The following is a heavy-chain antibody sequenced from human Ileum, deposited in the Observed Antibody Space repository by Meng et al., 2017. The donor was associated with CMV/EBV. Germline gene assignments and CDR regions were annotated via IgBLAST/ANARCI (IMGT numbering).Heavy chain of an antibody. J-gene: IGHJ3*02. CDR2: VYSSGST. Sequence: SETLSLTCTVSGGSIIHYYWSWIRQTPGRGLEWLGYVYSSGSTNYNPSLSSRVTMSVDTSKNAFSLKLSSVTAADTAVYYCVRYRRDGNKYTLDIWGQGTMVTVSS. D-gene: IGHD5-24*01. CDR3: VRYRRDGNKYTLDI. CDR1: GGSIIHYY. V-gene: IGHV4-59*01.